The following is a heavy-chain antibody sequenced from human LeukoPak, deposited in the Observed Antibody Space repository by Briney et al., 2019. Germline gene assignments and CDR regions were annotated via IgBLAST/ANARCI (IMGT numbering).Heavy chain of an antibody. D-gene: IGHD6-19*01. J-gene: IGHJ5*02. V-gene: IGHV4-59*01. Sequence: KPSEALSLTCTASGGSISSYYWSWIRQPPGKGLEWIGYIYYSGSTNYNPSLKSRVTISVDTSKNQFSLKLSSVTAADTAVYYCARVGYSSGWYLDWFDPWGQGTLVTVSS. CDR2: IYYSGST. CDR3: ARVGYSSGWYLDWFDP. CDR1: GGSISSYY.